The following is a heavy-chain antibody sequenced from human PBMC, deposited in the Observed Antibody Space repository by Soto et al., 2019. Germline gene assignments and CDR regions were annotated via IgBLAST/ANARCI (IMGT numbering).Heavy chain of an antibody. D-gene: IGHD6-13*01. CDR2: IYYSGST. Sequence: SETLSLTCTVSGGSISSSSYYWGWIRQPPGKGLEWIGSIYYSGSTYYNPSLKSRVTISVDTSKNQFSLKLSSVTAADTAVYYCARVLQAGTYYYYYYMDVWGKGTTVTVSS. CDR3: ARVLQAGTYYYYYYMDV. J-gene: IGHJ6*03. V-gene: IGHV4-39*01. CDR1: GGSISSSSYY.